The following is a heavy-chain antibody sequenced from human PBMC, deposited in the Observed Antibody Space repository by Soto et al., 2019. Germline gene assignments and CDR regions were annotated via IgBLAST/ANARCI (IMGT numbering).Heavy chain of an antibody. D-gene: IGHD5-12*01. J-gene: IGHJ6*03. CDR3: ARESRGYDSHYSDV. CDR2: INAGNGNT. V-gene: IGHV1-3*01. CDR1: GYTFTSYA. Sequence: QVPLVQSGAEVKKPGASVKVSCKASGYTFTSYAMHWVRQAPGQSLEWMGWINAGNGNTKYSQKFQGRVTITRDTSASTAYMELSSLRSEDTAVYYCARESRGYDSHYSDVWGKGATVTVSS.